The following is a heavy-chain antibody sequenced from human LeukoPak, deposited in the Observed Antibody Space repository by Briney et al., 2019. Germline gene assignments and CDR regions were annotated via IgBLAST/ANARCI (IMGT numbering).Heavy chain of an antibody. Sequence: GASVKVSCTVSGYTLTELSMHWVRQAPGKGLEWMGGFDPEDGETIYAQKFQGRVTMTEDTPTDTAYMELSSLRSEDTAVYYCATDLRLGGIDWGQGTLVTVSS. CDR2: FDPEDGET. CDR3: ATDLRLGGID. V-gene: IGHV1-24*01. J-gene: IGHJ4*02. D-gene: IGHD1-26*01. CDR1: GYTLTELS.